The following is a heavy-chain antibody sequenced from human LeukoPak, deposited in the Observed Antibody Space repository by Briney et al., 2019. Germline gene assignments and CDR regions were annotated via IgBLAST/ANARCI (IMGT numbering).Heavy chain of an antibody. CDR3: ARIEEPGTPLNYYGMDV. CDR1: GYTFTSYG. CDR2: ISAYNGNT. Sequence: GASVKVSCKASGYTFTSYGISWVRQAPGQGLEWMGWISAYNGNTNYAQKLQGRVTMTTDTSTSTAYMEPRSLRSDDTAVYYCARIEEPGTPLNYYGMDVWGQGTTVTVSS. V-gene: IGHV1-18*01. D-gene: IGHD1-1*01. J-gene: IGHJ6*02.